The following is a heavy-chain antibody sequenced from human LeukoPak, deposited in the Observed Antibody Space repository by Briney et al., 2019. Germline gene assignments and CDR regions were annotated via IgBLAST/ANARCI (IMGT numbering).Heavy chain of an antibody. CDR1: GGSISSGSYY. D-gene: IGHD3-10*01. CDR2: IYTSGST. CDR3: ARGNYYGSGSYSWLYYYYYYMDV. Sequence: KSSETLSLTCTVSGGSISSGSYYWSWIRQPAGKGLEWIGRIYTSGSTNYNPSLKSRVTISVDTSKNQFSLKLSPVTAADTAVYYCARGNYYGSGSYSWLYYYYYYMDVWGKGTTVTISS. V-gene: IGHV4-61*02. J-gene: IGHJ6*03.